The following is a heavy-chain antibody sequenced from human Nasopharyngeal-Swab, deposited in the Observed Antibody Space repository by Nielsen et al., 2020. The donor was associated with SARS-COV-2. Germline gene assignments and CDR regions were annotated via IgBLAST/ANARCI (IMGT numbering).Heavy chain of an antibody. J-gene: IGHJ2*01. CDR3: ARGEKGYSYGYYWYFDL. CDR2: ISAYNGNT. CDR1: GYTFTSYG. Sequence: ASVKVSCKASGYTFTSYGISWVRQAPGQGPEWMGWISAYNGNTNYAQKLQGRVTMTTDTSTSTAYMELRSLRSDDTAVYYCARGEKGYSYGYYWYFDLWGRGTLVTVSS. D-gene: IGHD5-18*01. V-gene: IGHV1-18*01.